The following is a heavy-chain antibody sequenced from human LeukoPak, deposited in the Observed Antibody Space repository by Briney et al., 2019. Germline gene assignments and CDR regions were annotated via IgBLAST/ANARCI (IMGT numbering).Heavy chain of an antibody. J-gene: IGHJ3*02. CDR3: ARDGPYYYGSGTQGAFDI. CDR2: INPSGGST. Sequence: ASVKVSCKASGYTFTSYYMHWVRQAPGQGLEWMGIINPSGGSTSYAQKFQGRVTITADESTSTAYMELSSLRSEDTAVYYCARDGPYYYGSGTQGAFDIWGQGTMVTVSS. D-gene: IGHD3-10*01. V-gene: IGHV1-46*01. CDR1: GYTFTSYY.